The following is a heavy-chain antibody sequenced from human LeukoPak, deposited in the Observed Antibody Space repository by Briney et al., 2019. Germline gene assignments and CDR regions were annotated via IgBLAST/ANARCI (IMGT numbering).Heavy chain of an antibody. CDR3: ARILSGWSYFDY. CDR2: IKPDGSEK. J-gene: IGHJ4*02. D-gene: IGHD6-19*01. CDR1: GFTFSSYW. V-gene: IGHV3-7*01. Sequence: PGGSLRLSCAASGFTFSSYWMTWVRQAPGKGLEWVAHIKPDGSEKYYVDSVKGRFTISRDNAKNSLYLQMNSLRAEDTAVYYCARILSGWSYFDYWGQGTLVTVSS.